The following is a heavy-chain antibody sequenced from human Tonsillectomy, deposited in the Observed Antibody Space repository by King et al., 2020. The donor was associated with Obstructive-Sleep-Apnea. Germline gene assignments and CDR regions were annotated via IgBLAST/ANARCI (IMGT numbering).Heavy chain of an antibody. J-gene: IGHJ4*02. CDR1: GFAFSEHY. CDR2: TKNKVNSYTT. D-gene: IGHD4-23*01. CDR3: GRTAVVTGPIAY. Sequence: VQLVESGGGLVQPGGSLRLSCVTSGFAFSEHYMGWVRQAPGKGLEWIGRTKNKVNSYTTEYAASVKGRFTISRDDSKNSLYLQMNSLRTEDTAMYYCGRTAVVTGPIAYWGQGTLVTVSS. V-gene: IGHV3-72*01.